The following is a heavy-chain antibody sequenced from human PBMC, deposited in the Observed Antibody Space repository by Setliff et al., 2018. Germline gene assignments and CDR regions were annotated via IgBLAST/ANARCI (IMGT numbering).Heavy chain of an antibody. J-gene: IGHJ4*02. CDR1: GGPFSGYY. D-gene: IGHD2-15*01. CDR3: ARDKPSSGGLDY. CDR2: IYHSGST. V-gene: IGHV4-34*01. Sequence: SETLSLTCAVYGGPFSGYYWSWIRQPPGKGLEWIGEIYHSGSTKYNPSLKSRVTISVDKSKNQFSLKLRSVTAADTAVYYCARDKPSSGGLDYWGQGTLVTVSS.